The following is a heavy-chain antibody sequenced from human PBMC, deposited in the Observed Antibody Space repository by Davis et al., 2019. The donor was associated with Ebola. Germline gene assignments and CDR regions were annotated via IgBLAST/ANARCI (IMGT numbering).Heavy chain of an antibody. CDR1: GYSFTSYW. D-gene: IGHD2-2*01. J-gene: IGHJ6*03. CDR2: IDPSDSYT. Sequence: PGGSLRLSCKGSGYSFTSYWISWVRQMPGKGLEWMGRIDPSDSYTNYSPSFQGHVTISADKSISTAYLQWSSLKASDTAMYYCARVSGTYCSSTSCYGTRYYYYYYMDVWGKGTTVTVSS. V-gene: IGHV5-10-1*01. CDR3: ARVSGTYCSSTSCYGTRYYYYYYMDV.